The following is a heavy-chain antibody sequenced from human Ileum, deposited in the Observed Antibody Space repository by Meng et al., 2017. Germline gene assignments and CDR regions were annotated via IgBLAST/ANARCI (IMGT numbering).Heavy chain of an antibody. CDR3: ARINYVEDS. Sequence: EVQLVESGGGLVQPGGSLRLSCAASGFTFSNYWMHWVRQTPGKGLVWVSRINEDERVTNYADSVEGRFTVSRDNAKNTLYLQMNSLRVEDTGIYYCARINYVEDSWGQGTLVTVSS. V-gene: IGHV3-74*01. CDR1: GFTFSNYW. D-gene: IGHD3-16*01. J-gene: IGHJ4*02. CDR2: INEDERVT.